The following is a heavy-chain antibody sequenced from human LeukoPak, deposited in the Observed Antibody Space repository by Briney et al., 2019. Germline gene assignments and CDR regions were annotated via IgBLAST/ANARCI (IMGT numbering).Heavy chain of an antibody. V-gene: IGHV3-20*04. J-gene: IGHJ4*02. CDR1: GFTFDDYG. D-gene: IGHD3-3*01. CDR3: ARDLWYYDFWSGYPMESDY. CDR2: INWNGGST. Sequence: GGSLRLSCAASGFTFDDYGMSWVRQAPGKGLEWVSGINWNGGSTGYADSVKGRFTISRDNAKNSLYLQMNGLRAEDTALYYCARDLWYYDFWSGYPMESDYWGQGTLVTVSS.